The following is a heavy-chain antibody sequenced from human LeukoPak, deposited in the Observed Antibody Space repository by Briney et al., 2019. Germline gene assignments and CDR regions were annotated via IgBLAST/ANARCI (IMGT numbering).Heavy chain of an antibody. Sequence: GESLRISCQGAGCTFTTHWIGWVRQMPGKGREVMGVIHPDDSDIRYSPSFQGQVTISADRSISTAYLQWSSLKASDTAMYYCARRAYNWNKGDYYYYMDVWGKGTTVTVSS. CDR3: ARRAYNWNKGDYYYYMDV. J-gene: IGHJ6*03. V-gene: IGHV5-51*01. CDR1: GCTFTTHW. D-gene: IGHD1/OR15-1a*01. CDR2: IHPDDSDI.